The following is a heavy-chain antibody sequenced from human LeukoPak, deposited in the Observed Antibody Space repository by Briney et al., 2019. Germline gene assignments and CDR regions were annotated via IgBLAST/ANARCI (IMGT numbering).Heavy chain of an antibody. V-gene: IGHV3-74*01. CDR3: ARASTTVPNLLDH. Sequence: GGSLTLSCAASGFTFSTYWMHWVRRPPRGDRLGGAGIKGDGSSTIYADSVKGRFTISRDNSINTLYLQTSSLRAEDTAVYYCARASTTVPNLLDHWGRGTLVTASS. D-gene: IGHD4-17*01. CDR1: GFTFSTYW. CDR2: IKGDGSST. J-gene: IGHJ4*02.